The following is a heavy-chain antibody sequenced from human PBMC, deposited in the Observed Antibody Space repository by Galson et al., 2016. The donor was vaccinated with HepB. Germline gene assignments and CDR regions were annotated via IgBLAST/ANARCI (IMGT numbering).Heavy chain of an antibody. V-gene: IGHV3-30*04. J-gene: IGHJ4*02. CDR2: VSYDGEAK. Sequence: SLRLSCAASGFNFRPYDMHWVRQAPGKGLEWVTSVSYDGEAKNYADSARGRFTISRDNSKNKLPLQMSSLRGEDTAVYYCVTQGPAALHSHFDFWGQGTLVTVSS. CDR1: GFNFRPYD. CDR3: VTQGPAALHSHFDF. D-gene: IGHD2-2*01.